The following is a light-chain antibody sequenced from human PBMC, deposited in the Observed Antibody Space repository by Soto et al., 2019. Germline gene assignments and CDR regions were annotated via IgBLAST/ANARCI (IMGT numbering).Light chain of an antibody. Sequence: DIQMTQSPSTLSASVGDRVTITCRASQSVSRWLAWYQHKPGKAPQLLIYDASVLETGVPSRFSGSGSGTEFTLAISGLQSDDFATYSCQQYNTYWTFGPGTKVDIK. CDR3: QQYNTYWT. J-gene: IGKJ1*01. CDR2: DAS. V-gene: IGKV1-5*01. CDR1: QSVSRW.